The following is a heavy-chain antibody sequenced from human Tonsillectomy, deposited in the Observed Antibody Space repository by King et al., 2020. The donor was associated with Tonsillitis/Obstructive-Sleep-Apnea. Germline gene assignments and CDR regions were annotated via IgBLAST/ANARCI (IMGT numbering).Heavy chain of an antibody. D-gene: IGHD2-2*01. Sequence: VQLQQWGAGLLKPSETLSLTCAVYGGSFSGYYWSWIRQPPGKGLEWIGEINHSGSTNYNPSLKIRVTISVDTSKNQFSLKLSSVTAAETAVYYCAREDIVVVPAARGDAFDIWGQGKMVTVSS. V-gene: IGHV4-34*01. CDR3: AREDIVVVPAARGDAFDI. J-gene: IGHJ3*02. CDR1: GGSFSGYY. CDR2: INHSGST.